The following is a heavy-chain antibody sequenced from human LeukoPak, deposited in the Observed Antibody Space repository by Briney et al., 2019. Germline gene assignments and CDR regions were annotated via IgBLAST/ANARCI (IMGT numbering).Heavy chain of an antibody. CDR2: ISAYNGNT. Sequence: APVKPSCKASGYTFTSYGISWVRQAPGQGLEWMGWISAYNGNTNYAQKLQGGVTMTTDTSTSTAYMELRSLRSDDTAVYYCARGGDYVWGSYRYSDWFDPWGQGTLVTVSS. J-gene: IGHJ5*02. CDR3: ARGGDYVWGSYRYSDWFDP. D-gene: IGHD3-16*02. V-gene: IGHV1-18*01. CDR1: GYTFTSYG.